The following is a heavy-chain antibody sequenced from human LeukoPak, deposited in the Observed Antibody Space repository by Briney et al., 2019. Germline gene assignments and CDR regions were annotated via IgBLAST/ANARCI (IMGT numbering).Heavy chain of an antibody. CDR1: GFTFSSYS. CDR2: ISSSGTYI. Sequence: GGSLRLFCAASGFTFSSYSMNWVRQAPGEGLEWGSYISSSGTYIYYADSVKGRFTISRDNAKNSLYLQMNSLRAEDTAVYYCARDRGGNWNYASDYWGQGTLVTVSS. J-gene: IGHJ4*02. D-gene: IGHD1-7*01. V-gene: IGHV3-21*01. CDR3: ARDRGGNWNYASDY.